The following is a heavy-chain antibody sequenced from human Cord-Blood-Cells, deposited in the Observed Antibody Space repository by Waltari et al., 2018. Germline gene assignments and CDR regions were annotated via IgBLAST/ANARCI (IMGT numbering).Heavy chain of an antibody. CDR2: INHSGST. CDR3: AHWGVIAVAAYDAFDI. V-gene: IGHV4-34*01. J-gene: IGHJ3*02. Sequence: QVQLQQWGAGLLKPSETLSLTCAVYGGSFSGYYWSWIRQPPGKGLELIGEINHSGSTNYNPSLKSRVTISVDTSKNQFSLKLSSVTAADTAVYYCAHWGVIAVAAYDAFDIWGQGTMVTVSS. D-gene: IGHD6-19*01. CDR1: GGSFSGYY.